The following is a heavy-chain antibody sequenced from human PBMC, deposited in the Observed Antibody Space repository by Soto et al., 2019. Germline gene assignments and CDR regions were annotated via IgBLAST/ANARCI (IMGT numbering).Heavy chain of an antibody. J-gene: IGHJ6*02. CDR2: IYYSGST. CDR3: ARARLRYFDWLLSHYGMDV. CDR1: GGSVSSGSYY. Sequence: SETLSLTCTVSGGSVSSGSYYWSWIRQPPGKGLEWIGYIYYSGSTNYNPSLKSRVTISVDTSKNQFSLKLSSVTAADTAVYYCARARLRYFDWLLSHYGMDVWGQGTTVT. D-gene: IGHD3-9*01. V-gene: IGHV4-61*01.